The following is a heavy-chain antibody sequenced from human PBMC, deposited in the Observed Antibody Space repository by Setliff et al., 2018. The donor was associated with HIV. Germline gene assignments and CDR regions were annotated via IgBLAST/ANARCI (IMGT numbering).Heavy chain of an antibody. CDR1: GYTFTSYY. J-gene: IGHJ4*02. D-gene: IGHD5-18*01. Sequence: ASVKVSCKASGYTFTSYYMHWVRQAPGQGLEWMGIINPSGGSTSYAQKFQGRVTITADESTSTAYMELSSLRSEDTAVYYCARTLRAAAMGYFDYWGQGTLVTSPQ. CDR2: INPSGGST. CDR3: ARTLRAAAMGYFDY. V-gene: IGHV1-46*01.